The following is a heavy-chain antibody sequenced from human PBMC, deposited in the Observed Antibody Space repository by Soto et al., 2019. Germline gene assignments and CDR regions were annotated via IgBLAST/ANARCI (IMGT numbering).Heavy chain of an antibody. D-gene: IGHD4-17*01. CDR1: GGSFSGYY. J-gene: IGHJ4*02. V-gene: IGHV4-34*01. CDR3: ARGPDWYGDYVGRLFDY. Sequence: SETLSLTCAVYGGSFSGYYWSWIRQPQGKGLEWIGEINHSGSTNYNPSLKSRVTISVDTSKNQFSLKLSSVTAADTAVYYCARGPDWYGDYVGRLFDYWGQGTLVTVSS. CDR2: INHSGST.